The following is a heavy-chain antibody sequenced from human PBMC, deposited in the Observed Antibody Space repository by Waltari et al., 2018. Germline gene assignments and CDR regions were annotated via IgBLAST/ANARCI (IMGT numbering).Heavy chain of an antibody. CDR2: IYYTGST. Sequence: QVQLQESGPSLLEPSETLSLSCTVSGGAISVFYWSWVRKPPGKGLDWSGYIYYTGSTNFNPSLKSRVTMSVDTSKNQFSLKLSSVTAADTAFYYCARGGGGDWEWFDPWGQGTLVTVSS. V-gene: IGHV4-59*01. D-gene: IGHD2-21*02. CDR1: GGAISVFY. J-gene: IGHJ5*02. CDR3: ARGGGGDWEWFDP.